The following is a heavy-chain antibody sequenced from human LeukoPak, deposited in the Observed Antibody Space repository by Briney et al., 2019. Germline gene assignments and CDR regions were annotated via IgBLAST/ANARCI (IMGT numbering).Heavy chain of an antibody. J-gene: IGHJ4*02. CDR1: GFTFSSYG. V-gene: IGHV3-30*18. D-gene: IGHD3-9*01. CDR2: ITNGGNIK. Sequence: PAGSLRLSCAASGFTFSSYGMEWVRQAPGKGLEWAAFITNGGNIKYYADSVMGRFTISRDNSKNTLYLQMNSLGAEDTALYYCAKVKIYDYDILTGYPDYWGQGTLVTVSS. CDR3: AKVKIYDYDILTGYPDY.